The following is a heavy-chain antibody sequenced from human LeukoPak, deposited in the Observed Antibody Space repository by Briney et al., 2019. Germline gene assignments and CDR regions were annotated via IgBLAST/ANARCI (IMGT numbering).Heavy chain of an antibody. CDR2: ISSSSSYI. V-gene: IGHV3-21*01. Sequence: GGSLRLSCAASGFTFSSYSMNWVRQAPGKGLEWVSSISSSSSYIYYADSVKGRFTISRDNAKNSLYLQMNSLRAEDTAVYYCASCNRYSYGYHYWGQGTLVTVSS. CDR3: ASCNRYSYGYHY. D-gene: IGHD5-18*01. J-gene: IGHJ4*02. CDR1: GFTFSSYS.